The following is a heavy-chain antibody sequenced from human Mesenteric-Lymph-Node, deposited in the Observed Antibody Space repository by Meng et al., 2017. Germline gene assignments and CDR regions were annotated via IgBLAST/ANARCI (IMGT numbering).Heavy chain of an antibody. CDR1: GGSIRNDQW. J-gene: IGHJ4*02. Sequence: VQRQESGPGLVKPSQTLSLTCDVSGGSIRNDQWWRWVRQAPGKGLEWIGEIYHSGRTNYNPSVKSRVSMSVDKSQNHFSLRLSSVTAADTAVYYCTTLYGDSISWGQGTLVTVSS. D-gene: IGHD4-17*01. CDR3: TTLYGDSIS. CDR2: IYHSGRT. V-gene: IGHV4-4*02.